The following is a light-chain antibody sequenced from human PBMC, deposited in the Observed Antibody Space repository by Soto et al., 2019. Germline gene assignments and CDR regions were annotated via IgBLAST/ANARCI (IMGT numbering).Light chain of an antibody. Sequence: DIQLTQSPSFLSASVGDRVTITCRASQGISSYLAWYQQKPGKAPKLLIYAASTLQSGVPSSFSGSGSGTEFTLKISSLQPEDFATYYCKQLNSYLGTFGPGTKVDIK. CDR2: AAS. CDR1: QGISSY. V-gene: IGKV1-9*01. J-gene: IGKJ3*01. CDR3: KQLNSYLGT.